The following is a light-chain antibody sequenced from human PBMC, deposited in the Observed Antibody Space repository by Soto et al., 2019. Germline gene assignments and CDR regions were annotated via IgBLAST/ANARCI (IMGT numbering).Light chain of an antibody. CDR2: GAS. J-gene: IGKJ4*01. Sequence: EIVLTQSPGTLSLSPGERATLSCRASQSVSSNYLAWYQQKPGRAPRLLIYGASSRATGIPDRFSGSGSGTDFTLTISRLEPEDFAVYYCQQYSSSLLTFGGGTKVEIK. CDR3: QQYSSSLLT. V-gene: IGKV3-20*01. CDR1: QSVSSNY.